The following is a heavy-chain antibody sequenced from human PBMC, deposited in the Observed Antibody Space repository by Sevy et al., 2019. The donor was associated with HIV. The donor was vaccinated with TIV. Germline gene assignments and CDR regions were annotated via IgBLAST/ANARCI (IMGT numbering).Heavy chain of an antibody. D-gene: IGHD3-22*01. CDR1: GGSISSSSYY. Sequence: SETLSLTCTVSGGSISSSSYYWGWIRQPPGKGLEWIGSIFYSGSTNYNPSLKSRVTISVDTSKNQFSLKLNSVTAADTAAYSCARHAHITMIVTWGQGTLVTVSS. CDR2: IFYSGST. J-gene: IGHJ5*02. V-gene: IGHV4-39*01. CDR3: ARHAHITMIVT.